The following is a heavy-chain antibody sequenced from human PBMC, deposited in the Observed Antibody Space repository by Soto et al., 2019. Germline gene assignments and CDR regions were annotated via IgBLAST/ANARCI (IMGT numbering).Heavy chain of an antibody. CDR1: GYSFTSYW. CDR2: IDPSDSYT. J-gene: IGHJ4*02. D-gene: IGHD3-22*01. Sequence: PGESLKISCKGSGYSFTSYWISWVRQMPGKGLEWMGRIDPSDSYTNYSPSFQGHVTISADKSISTAYLQWSSLKASDTAMYYCARQAITGMIVVDFDYWGQGTLVTVSS. CDR3: ARQAITGMIVVDFDY. V-gene: IGHV5-10-1*01.